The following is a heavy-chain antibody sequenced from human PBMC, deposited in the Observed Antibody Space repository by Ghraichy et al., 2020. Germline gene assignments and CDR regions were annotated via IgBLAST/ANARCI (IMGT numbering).Heavy chain of an antibody. Sequence: ETLSLTCAASGFTFSSYWMSWVRQAPGKGLEWVAIIKQDGSEKYYVDSVKGRFTISRDNAKNSLYLQMNSLRAEDTAVYYCARERITMIVVAQGYFDYWGQGTLVTVSS. CDR1: GFTFSSYW. CDR3: ARERITMIVVAQGYFDY. D-gene: IGHD3-22*01. CDR2: IKQDGSEK. V-gene: IGHV3-7*01. J-gene: IGHJ4*02.